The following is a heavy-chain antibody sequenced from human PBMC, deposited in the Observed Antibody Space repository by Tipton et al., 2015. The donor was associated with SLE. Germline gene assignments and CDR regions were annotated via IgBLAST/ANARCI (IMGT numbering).Heavy chain of an antibody. Sequence: LRLSCTVSGGSISSHYWSWIRQPPGKGLEWIGYIYYSGSTNYNPSLKSRVTISVDTSKNQFSLKLSSVTAADTAVYYCARLAYSSSWYGAFDIWGQGTMVTVSS. CDR3: ARLAYSSSWYGAFDI. CDR2: IYYSGST. J-gene: IGHJ3*02. V-gene: IGHV4-59*11. CDR1: GGSISSHY. D-gene: IGHD6-13*01.